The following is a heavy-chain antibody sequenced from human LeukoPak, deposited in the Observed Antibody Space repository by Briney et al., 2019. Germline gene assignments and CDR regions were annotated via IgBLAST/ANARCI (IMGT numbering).Heavy chain of an antibody. CDR2: IYTSGST. D-gene: IGHD3-10*01. CDR3: ARVRRRFGDSFDY. Sequence: PSETLSLTCTVSGGSISSGSYYWSWIRQPAGKGLEWIGRIYTSGSTNYNPSLKSRVTISVDTSKNQFSLKLSSVTAADTAVYYCARVRRRFGDSFDYWGQGTLVTVSS. V-gene: IGHV4-61*02. CDR1: GGSISSGSYY. J-gene: IGHJ4*02.